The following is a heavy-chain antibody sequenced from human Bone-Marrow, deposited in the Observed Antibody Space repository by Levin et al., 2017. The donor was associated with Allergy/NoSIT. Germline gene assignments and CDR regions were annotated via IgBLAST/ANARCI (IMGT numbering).Heavy chain of an antibody. J-gene: IGHJ3*01. CDR3: ARKPGEGPTTS. V-gene: IGHV3-53*01. CDR2: IYSGGDT. Sequence: GGSLRLSCVGSGFTVYNNYMIWVRQPPGKGLEWVSLIYSGGDTFYADSVKGRFTISRDSSKNTMYLQMNSLKAEDTAIYYWARKPGEGPTTSWGRGTLVTVSS. CDR1: GFTVYNNY. D-gene: IGHD2/OR15-2a*01.